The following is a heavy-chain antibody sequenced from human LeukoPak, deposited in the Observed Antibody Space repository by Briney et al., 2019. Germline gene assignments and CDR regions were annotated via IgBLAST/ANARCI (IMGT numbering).Heavy chain of an antibody. CDR1: GFTFSSYE. D-gene: IGHD5-18*01. CDR2: ISSSGSTI. CDR3: ARVARSTYSYGYTDY. J-gene: IGHJ4*02. V-gene: IGHV3-48*03. Sequence: GGSLRLSCAASGFTFSSYEMNWVRQAPGRGLEWVSYISSSGSTIYYADSVKGRFTISRDNAKNSLYLQMNSLRAEDTAVYYCARVARSTYSYGYTDYWGQGTLVTVSS.